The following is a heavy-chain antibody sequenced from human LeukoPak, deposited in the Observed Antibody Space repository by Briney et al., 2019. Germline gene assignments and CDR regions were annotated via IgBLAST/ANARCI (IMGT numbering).Heavy chain of an antibody. CDR1: GLTFSSYW. D-gene: IGHD1-26*01. CDR3: ARWGLRWEDFDY. Sequence: GGSLRLSCAASGLTFSSYWMSWVRQAPGKGLEWVANIKQDGSEKYYVDSVKGRFTISRDNAKNSLYLQMNSLRAEDTAVYYCARWGLRWEDFDYWGQGTLVTVSS. J-gene: IGHJ4*02. CDR2: IKQDGSEK. V-gene: IGHV3-7*01.